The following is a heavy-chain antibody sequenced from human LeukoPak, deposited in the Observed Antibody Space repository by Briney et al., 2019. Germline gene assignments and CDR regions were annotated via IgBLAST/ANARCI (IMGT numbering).Heavy chain of an antibody. CDR1: GYTFSSYG. V-gene: IGHV1-18*01. J-gene: IGHJ5*02. CDR2: ISTYNGNT. D-gene: IGHD3-3*01. Sequence: GASVKVSCKASGYTFSSYGISWVRHAPGQGLEWMGWISTYNGNTNYAQKFQGRVTMTTDTSTSTTYMEVRSLRSDDTAVYYCAGHGHDFWSGQNWFDPWGQGTLVTVSS. CDR3: AGHGHDFWSGQNWFDP.